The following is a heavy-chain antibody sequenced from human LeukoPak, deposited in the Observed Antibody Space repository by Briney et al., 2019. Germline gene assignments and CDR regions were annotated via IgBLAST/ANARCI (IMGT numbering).Heavy chain of an antibody. CDR1: GPPLRRYW. Sequence: GALRLPFSASGPPLRRYWMHLVRQSPGEGVVLVSRIKSDGSSIIYADSVKGRFTISRDNAKNTLYLQMNSLRAEDTAVYYCTRDLDYGGYSNFDHWGQGTLVTVSS. V-gene: IGHV3-74*01. CDR3: TRDLDYGGYSNFDH. CDR2: IKSDGSSI. J-gene: IGHJ4*02. D-gene: IGHD4-23*01.